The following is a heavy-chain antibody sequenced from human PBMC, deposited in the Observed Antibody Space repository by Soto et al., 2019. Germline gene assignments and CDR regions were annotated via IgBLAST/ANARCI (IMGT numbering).Heavy chain of an antibody. CDR1: GFTFSSYA. D-gene: IGHD3-22*01. Sequence: GGSLRLSCAASGFTFSSYAMSWVRQAPGKGLEWVSAISGSGGSTYYADSVKGRFTISRDNSKNTLYLQMNSLRAEDTAVYYCAKVGLKYYYDSRYFDYWGQGTLVTVSS. J-gene: IGHJ4*02. CDR2: ISGSGGST. V-gene: IGHV3-23*01. CDR3: AKVGLKYYYDSRYFDY.